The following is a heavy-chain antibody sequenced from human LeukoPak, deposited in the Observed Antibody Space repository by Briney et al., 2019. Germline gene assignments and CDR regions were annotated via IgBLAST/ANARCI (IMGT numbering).Heavy chain of an antibody. V-gene: IGHV4-31*03. CDR1: GGSISSGGYY. D-gene: IGHD2-15*01. J-gene: IGHJ4*02. CDR2: IYYSGST. CDR3: ARGDLGYCSGGSCYLFDY. Sequence: SETLSLTCTVSGGSISSGGYYWSWIRQHPGKGLEWIGYIYYSGSTYYNPSLKSRVTISVDTSKNQFSLKLSSVTAADTAVYYCARGDLGYCSGGSCYLFDYWGRGTLVTVSS.